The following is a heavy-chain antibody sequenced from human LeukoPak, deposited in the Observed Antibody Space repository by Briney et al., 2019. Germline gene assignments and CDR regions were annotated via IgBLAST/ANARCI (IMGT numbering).Heavy chain of an antibody. CDR2: TSSGSSTI. J-gene: IGHJ4*02. CDR3: ARQYTGYDSSDY. D-gene: IGHD5-12*01. CDR1: GFTLSNYN. V-gene: IGHV3-48*02. Sequence: GGSLRLSCAASGFTLSNYNMNWARQAPGKGLEWVSYTSSGSSTIYYADSVKGRFTISRDNAKNSLYLQMNSLREEDTAVYYCARQYTGYDSSDYWGQGTLVTVSS.